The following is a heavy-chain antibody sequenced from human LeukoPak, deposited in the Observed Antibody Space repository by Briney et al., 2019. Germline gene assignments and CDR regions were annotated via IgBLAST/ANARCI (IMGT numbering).Heavy chain of an antibody. CDR1: GYTFTGYY. D-gene: IGHD6-13*01. CDR3: ARDLIASSSWHYYYYYYMDV. CDR2: INPNSGGT. J-gene: IGHJ6*03. Sequence: GASVKASCKASGYTFTGYYMHWVRQAPGQGLEWMGWINPNSGGTNYAQKFQGRVTMTRDTSISTAYMELSRLRSDDTAVYYCARDLIASSSWHYYYYYYMDVWGKGTTVTVSS. V-gene: IGHV1-2*02.